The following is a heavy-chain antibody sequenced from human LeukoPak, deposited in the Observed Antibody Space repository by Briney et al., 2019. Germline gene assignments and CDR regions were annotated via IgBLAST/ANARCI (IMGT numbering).Heavy chain of an antibody. V-gene: IGHV3-23*01. CDR1: GFTFSSYA. Sequence: GGSLRLSCAASGFTFSSYAMSWVRQAPGKGLEWVSAISASGGTTYYADSVKGRFTISRDNSKNTLNLQMNSLRADDTAVYYCAKDQIRRYYDSSHWGQGTLVTVSS. J-gene: IGHJ4*02. CDR3: AKDQIRRYYDSSH. D-gene: IGHD3-22*01. CDR2: ISASGGTT.